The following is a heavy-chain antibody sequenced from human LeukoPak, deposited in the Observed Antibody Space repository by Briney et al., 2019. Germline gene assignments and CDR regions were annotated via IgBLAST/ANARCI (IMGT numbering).Heavy chain of an antibody. CDR1: GYTFSIYS. Sequence: ASVKVSCKASGYTFSIYSISWVRQAPGLGLEWMGRIIPMSNTVDYAQRLQDRVTITADKSTGTAYMELSSLRSDDTAVYYCARGFCTSGHCYNDFDYWGQGTQVTVS. CDR2: IIPMSNTV. J-gene: IGHJ4*02. V-gene: IGHV1-69*06. D-gene: IGHD2-15*01. CDR3: ARGFCTSGHCYNDFDY.